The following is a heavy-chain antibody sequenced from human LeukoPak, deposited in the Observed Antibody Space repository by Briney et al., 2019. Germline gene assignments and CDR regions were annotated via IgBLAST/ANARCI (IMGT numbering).Heavy chain of an antibody. V-gene: IGHV3-48*01. CDR1: GFTFSSYA. CDR3: ARASKDIVAHPPYMDV. D-gene: IGHD2-15*01. CDR2: ISSSSSTI. J-gene: IGHJ6*03. Sequence: HSGGSLRLSCAASGFTFSSYAMSWVRQAPGKGLEWVSYISSSSSTIYYADSVKGRFTISRDNAKNSLYLQMNSLRAEDTAVYYCARASKDIVAHPPYMDVWGKGTTVTVSS.